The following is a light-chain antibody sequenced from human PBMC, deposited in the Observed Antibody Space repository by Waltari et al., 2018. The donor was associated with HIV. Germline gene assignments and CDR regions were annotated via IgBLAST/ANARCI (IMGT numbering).Light chain of an antibody. V-gene: IGKV3-15*01. CDR1: QSVSNS. Sequence: EIVMTQSPATLSVSPGERATLSCRASQSVSNSLAWYQHKPGQAPWLLIYGASTRATGIPARFSGSGSGTEFTLTISSLQSEDFALYYCQQYNNWPLTFGPGTKVDVK. CDR3: QQYNNWPLT. J-gene: IGKJ3*01. CDR2: GAS.